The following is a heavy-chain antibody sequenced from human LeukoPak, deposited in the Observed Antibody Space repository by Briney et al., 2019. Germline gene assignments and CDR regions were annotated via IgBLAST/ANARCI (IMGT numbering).Heavy chain of an antibody. Sequence: PGGSLRLSCVGFGLTFRNYGMNWVRQAPGTGLEWVAGMREDGGQEYYVDSVKGRFTISRDNAKNSLYLQLNSLRAEDTAVYYCARVPRSSRIPIFRWGQGTLVTVSS. D-gene: IGHD3-3*01. CDR1: GLTFRNYG. CDR3: ARVPRSSRIPIFR. CDR2: MREDGGQE. V-gene: IGHV3-7*01. J-gene: IGHJ4*02.